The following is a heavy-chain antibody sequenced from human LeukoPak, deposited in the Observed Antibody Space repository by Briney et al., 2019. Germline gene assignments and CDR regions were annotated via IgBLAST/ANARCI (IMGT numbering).Heavy chain of an antibody. CDR1: GGTFSSYA. Sequence: SVKVSCKASGGTFSSYAISWVRQSPGQGLEWMGGIIPIVGTANYAQKFQGRVTITADESTSTAYMELSSLRSEDTAVYYCAREGVVVPAARHWGQGTLVTVSS. CDR3: AREGVVVPAARH. CDR2: IIPIVGTA. J-gene: IGHJ1*01. V-gene: IGHV1-69*13. D-gene: IGHD2-2*01.